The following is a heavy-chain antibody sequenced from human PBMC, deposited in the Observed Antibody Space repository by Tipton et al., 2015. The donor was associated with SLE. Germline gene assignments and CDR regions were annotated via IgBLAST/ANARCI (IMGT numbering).Heavy chain of an antibody. CDR3: ARGWYSRNWEWWFDP. V-gene: IGHV4-59*11. CDR2: MYHIGST. Sequence: TLSLTCTVSGSTIRSHYWRWFRQPPGKGLEWIGYMYHIGSTKYNPSLKSRGTISLDTSKNQVSLKLTSVTAADTAVYYCARGWYSRNWEWWFDPWGQGTLVTVSS. CDR1: GSTIRSHY. D-gene: IGHD6-13*01. J-gene: IGHJ5*02.